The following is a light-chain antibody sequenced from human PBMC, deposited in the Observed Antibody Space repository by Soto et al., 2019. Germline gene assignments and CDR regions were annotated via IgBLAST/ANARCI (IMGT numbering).Light chain of an antibody. Sequence: QSALTQPASVSGSPGQSMTVSCTGTSSDVGAYNLVSWYQQHPGKAPRLIIYEGTKRPSGISDRFSGSKSDNTASLTISGLRAEDEAHYHCCSYAGSRTFVFGGGTQLTVL. V-gene: IGLV2-23*01. CDR3: CSYAGSRTFV. CDR2: EGT. J-gene: IGLJ3*02. CDR1: SSDVGAYNL.